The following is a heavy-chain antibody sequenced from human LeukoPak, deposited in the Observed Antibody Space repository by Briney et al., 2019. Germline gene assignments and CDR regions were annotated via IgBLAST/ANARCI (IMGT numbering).Heavy chain of an antibody. CDR1: GFTFSSYG. D-gene: IGHD3-22*01. V-gene: IGHV3-30*18. J-gene: IGHJ4*02. CDR3: AKEHRYYYDSSGYYDKTFDY. CDR2: ISYDGSNK. Sequence: GRSLRLSCAASGFTFSSYGMHWVRQAPGKGLEWMVVISYDGSNKYYADSVKGRFTTSRDNSKNTLYLQMNSLRAEDTAVYYCAKEHRYYYDSSGYYDKTFDYWGQGTLVTVSS.